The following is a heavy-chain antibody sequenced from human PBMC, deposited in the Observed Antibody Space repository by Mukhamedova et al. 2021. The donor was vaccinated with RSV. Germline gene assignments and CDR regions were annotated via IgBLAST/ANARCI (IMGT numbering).Heavy chain of an antibody. CDR2: LLILLLSL. J-gene: IGHJ5*01. CDR1: TFISYS. Sequence: TFISYSMNWVRPSPWQVLSFVSSLLILLLSLYYADSVPGRFTISRDNAQNSLYLQMNSLRAEDTAVYYCARWADYYGSGSYYDNW. D-gene: IGHD3-10*01. V-gene: IGHV3-21*01. CDR3: ARWADYYGSGSYYDNW.